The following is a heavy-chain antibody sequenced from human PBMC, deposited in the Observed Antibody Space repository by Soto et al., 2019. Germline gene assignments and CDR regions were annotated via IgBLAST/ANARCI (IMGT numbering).Heavy chain of an antibody. Sequence: QVQLVESGGGVVQPGRSLRLSCAASGFTFSSYGMHWVRQAPGKGLEWVAVISYDGSNKYYADSVRGRFTISRDNSKNTLYLQMNSLRAEDTALYYCSIDGDGDYVSYFDFWGQGPLVTVSS. V-gene: IGHV3-30*03. CDR1: GFTFSSYG. J-gene: IGHJ4*02. D-gene: IGHD4-17*01. CDR3: SIDGDGDYVSYFDF. CDR2: ISYDGSNK.